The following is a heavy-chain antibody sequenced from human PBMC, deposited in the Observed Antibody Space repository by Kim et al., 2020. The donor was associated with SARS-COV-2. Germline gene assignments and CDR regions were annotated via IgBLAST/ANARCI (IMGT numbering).Heavy chain of an antibody. D-gene: IGHD2-15*01. J-gene: IGHJ5*02. CDR2: KPDGRGK. Sequence: KPDGRGKDYGESVRGRFTISRDNTKNSLSLQMDSLRAEDTAVYYCAREYSWGQGTLVTVSS. CDR3: AREYS. V-gene: IGHV3-7*03.